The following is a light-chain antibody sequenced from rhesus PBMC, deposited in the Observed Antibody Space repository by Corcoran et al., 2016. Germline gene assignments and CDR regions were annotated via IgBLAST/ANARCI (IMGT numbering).Light chain of an antibody. CDR3: LQHSNWPYS. J-gene: IGKJ2*01. CDR1: QSVSSN. Sequence: EIVMTQSPATLSLSPGQRATLSCRASQSVSSNLAWYQQKPGQAPRLLIYGASSRATGIPERFSGSGSGTDFTLTISSLEPEDVAVYYGLQHSNWPYSFGQGTKVEIK. V-gene: IGKV3-24*01. CDR2: GAS.